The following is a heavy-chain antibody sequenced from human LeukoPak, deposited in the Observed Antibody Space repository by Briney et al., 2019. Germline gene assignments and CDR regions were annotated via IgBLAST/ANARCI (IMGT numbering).Heavy chain of an antibody. CDR1: GGSFSGYY. J-gene: IGHJ4*02. CDR2: INHSGST. CDR3: ARGGVAARRGLSY. V-gene: IGHV4-34*01. Sequence: SETLSLTCAVYGGSFSGYYWCWIRQPPGKGLEWIGEINHSGSTNYNPSLKSRVTISVDTSKNQFSLKLSSVTAADTAVYYCARGGVAARRGLSYWGQGTLVTVSS. D-gene: IGHD6-6*01.